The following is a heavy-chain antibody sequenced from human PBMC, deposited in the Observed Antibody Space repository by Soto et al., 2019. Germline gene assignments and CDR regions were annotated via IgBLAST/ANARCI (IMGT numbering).Heavy chain of an antibody. Sequence: ASVKVSCKASGGTFSSYAISWVRQAPGQGLEWMGWINPNSGGTNYAQKFQGWVTMTRDTSISTAYMELSRLRSDDTAVYYCAMGRIAAAGTGYPYNWFDPWGQGTLVTVSS. V-gene: IGHV1-2*04. CDR2: INPNSGGT. CDR3: AMGRIAAAGTGYPYNWFDP. D-gene: IGHD6-13*01. J-gene: IGHJ5*02. CDR1: GGTFSSYA.